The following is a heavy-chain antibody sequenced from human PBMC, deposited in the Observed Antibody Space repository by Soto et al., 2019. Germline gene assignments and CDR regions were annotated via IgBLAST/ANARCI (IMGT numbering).Heavy chain of an antibody. V-gene: IGHV1-18*04. CDR3: ARVMAVAAFDI. Sequence: GASVKVSCKASGYTFTSYGISWVRQAPGQGLEWMGWISAYNGNTNYAQKFQGRVTITRDTSASTAYMELSSLRSEDTAVYYCARVMAVAAFDIWGQGTMVTVSS. D-gene: IGHD6-19*01. CDR2: ISAYNGNT. CDR1: GYTFTSYG. J-gene: IGHJ3*02.